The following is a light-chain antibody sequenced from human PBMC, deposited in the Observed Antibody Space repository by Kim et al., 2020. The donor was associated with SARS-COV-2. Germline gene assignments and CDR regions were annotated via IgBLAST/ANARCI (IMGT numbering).Light chain of an antibody. CDR2: YDS. J-gene: IGLJ2*01. CDR3: QVWDSSSDQEV. CDR1: RIVSKS. V-gene: IGLV3-21*04. Sequence: ATGTTARIPCGGNRIVSKSVHWYQPQPGPATVLVIYYDSDRPSGIPERFSGSTSGNTAPLTISRVEAGDEDDYYCQVWDSSSDQEVFGGGTQLTVL.